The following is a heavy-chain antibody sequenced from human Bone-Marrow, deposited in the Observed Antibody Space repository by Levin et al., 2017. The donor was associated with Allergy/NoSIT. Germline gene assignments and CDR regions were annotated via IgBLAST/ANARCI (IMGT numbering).Heavy chain of an antibody. Sequence: GSLRLSCGVYGGSFSGYYWSWIRQSPGKGLEWIGEINHSGFTTYNPSLKSRVTMSVDKSKNQFSLELRSVTAADTAVYYCARGEVGVAGDYWGQGTLVTVSS. CDR1: GGSFSGYY. CDR3: ARGEVGVAGDY. V-gene: IGHV4-34*01. CDR2: INHSGFT. J-gene: IGHJ4*02. D-gene: IGHD6-19*01.